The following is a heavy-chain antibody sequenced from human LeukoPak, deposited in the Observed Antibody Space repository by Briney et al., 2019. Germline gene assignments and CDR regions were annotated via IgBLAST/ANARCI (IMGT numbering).Heavy chain of an antibody. Sequence: GGSLRLSCAASGFIFNTYPMTWVRQAPGKGLEWVSVISGSGGNTYYADSVKGRFTISRDNSKKTLYLQMNSLRAEDTAVYYCVKYREGVILIRGVISLTGKGFDLWGQGTLVTVSP. D-gene: IGHD3-10*01. CDR1: GFIFNTYP. J-gene: IGHJ4*02. V-gene: IGHV3-23*01. CDR2: ISGSGGNT. CDR3: VKYREGVILIRGVISLTGKGFDL.